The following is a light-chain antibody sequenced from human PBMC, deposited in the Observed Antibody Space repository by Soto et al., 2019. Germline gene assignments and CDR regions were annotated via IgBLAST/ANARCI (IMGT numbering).Light chain of an antibody. Sequence: EIVMTQSPVTLSASPGEGATLSCRASQTISSDLAWYQQKPGQAPRLLVYDASIRATGISARFSGSGSGTEFTLTISSLQSEDSAVYSCQQYNNWPWTFGQGTKVDIK. CDR1: QTISSD. CDR3: QQYNNWPWT. V-gene: IGKV3-15*01. J-gene: IGKJ1*01. CDR2: DAS.